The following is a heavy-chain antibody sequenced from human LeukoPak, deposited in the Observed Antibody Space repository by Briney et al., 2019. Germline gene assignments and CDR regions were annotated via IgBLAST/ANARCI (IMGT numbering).Heavy chain of an antibody. Sequence: PGGSLRLSCAASGFTFSDYYMSWVRQAPGKGLEWVSAISGSGGSTYYADSVKGRFTISRDNSKNTLYLQMNSLRAEDTAVYYCARHIVVVPAAMIDYYYYGMDVWGQGTTVTVSS. J-gene: IGHJ6*02. CDR1: GFTFSDYY. V-gene: IGHV3-23*01. CDR3: ARHIVVVPAAMIDYYYYGMDV. D-gene: IGHD2-2*01. CDR2: ISGSGGST.